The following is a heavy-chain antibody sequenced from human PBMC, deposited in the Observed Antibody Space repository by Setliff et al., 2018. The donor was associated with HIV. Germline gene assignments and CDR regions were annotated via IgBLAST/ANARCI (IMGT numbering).Heavy chain of an antibody. D-gene: IGHD3-22*01. CDR1: GGSIYSSSYY. V-gene: IGHV4-39*01. J-gene: IGHJ6*03. CDR3: ARHGGSGYYPYYYYYYMDV. CDR2: IYYSGST. Sequence: SETLSLTCTVSGGSIYSSSYYWGWIRQPPGKGLEWIGSIYYSGSTSYDPSLKSRVTISVDTSKNHFSLKLSSVTAADTAVYYCARHGGSGYYPYYYYYYMDVWGTGTTVTVS.